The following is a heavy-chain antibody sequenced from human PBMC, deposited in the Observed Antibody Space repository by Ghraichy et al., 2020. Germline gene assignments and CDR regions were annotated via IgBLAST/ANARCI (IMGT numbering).Heavy chain of an antibody. V-gene: IGHV3-9*01. D-gene: IGHD1-7*01. Sequence: GGSLRLSCVVSGFKFDDYAMHWVRQAPGKGLEWVSGISWGSGDIGYADSVMGRFTISRDNAKNSLYLQMNSLKSEDTAFYYCAKDKGSDWSYAAFDMWGKGTMVTVSS. CDR3: AKDKGSDWSYAAFDM. CDR1: GFKFDDYA. J-gene: IGHJ3*02. CDR2: ISWGSGDI.